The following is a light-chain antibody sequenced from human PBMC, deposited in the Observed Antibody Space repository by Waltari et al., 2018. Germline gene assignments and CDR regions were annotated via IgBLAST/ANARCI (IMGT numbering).Light chain of an antibody. Sequence: VVMTLSPLSLPVTLGQPASISCRSSQSLVHGHGHTHLNLFQQRPGQCPRLLIYRVSDRDSGVPDRFSGSGQGNDVTLKYSRVEAEDVGIYYCRQRTLGPYTFSQGTKLEIK. CDR1: QSLVHGHGHTH. CDR2: RVS. J-gene: IGKJ2*01. V-gene: IGKV2-30*02. CDR3: RQRTLGPYT.